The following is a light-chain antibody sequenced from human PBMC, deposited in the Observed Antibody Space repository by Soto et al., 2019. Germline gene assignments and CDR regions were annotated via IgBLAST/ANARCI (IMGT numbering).Light chain of an antibody. Sequence: EIEMTQSPATLSLSPGERATLSFRASQNINTNLAWYQQSPGQTPRLLVYGASSRATGIPDRFSGSGSGTDFTLTISRLEPEDFAVYYWQQHGTSPITFGQGTRLEIK. CDR3: QQHGTSPIT. J-gene: IGKJ5*01. CDR2: GAS. V-gene: IGKV3-20*01. CDR1: QNINTN.